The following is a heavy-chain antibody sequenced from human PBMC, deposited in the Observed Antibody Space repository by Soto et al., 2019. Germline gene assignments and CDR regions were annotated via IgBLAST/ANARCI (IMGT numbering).Heavy chain of an antibody. J-gene: IGHJ4*02. V-gene: IGHV3-21*01. CDR2: ISSSSSYI. CDR3: ARGIAAPFDY. Sequence: PGGSLRLSCAASGFTFSSYAMSWVRQAPGKGLEWVSAISSSSSYIYYADSVKGRFTISRDNAKNSLYLQMNSLRAEDTAVYYCARGIAAPFDYWGQGTLVTVSS. D-gene: IGHD6-13*01. CDR1: GFTFSSYA.